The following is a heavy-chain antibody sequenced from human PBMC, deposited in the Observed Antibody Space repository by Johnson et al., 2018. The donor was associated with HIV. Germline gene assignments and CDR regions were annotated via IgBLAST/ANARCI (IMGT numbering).Heavy chain of an antibody. Sequence: YAMSWVRQAPGKGLEWVSGINWNGGTPGSADSVKGRFTISRDNAKNSLYLQMNSLRAEDTAVYYCARHWAAAGRDAFDIWGQGTMVSVSS. D-gene: IGHD6-13*01. CDR2: INWNGGTP. J-gene: IGHJ3*02. CDR3: ARHWAAAGRDAFDI. CDR1: YA. V-gene: IGHV3-20*03.